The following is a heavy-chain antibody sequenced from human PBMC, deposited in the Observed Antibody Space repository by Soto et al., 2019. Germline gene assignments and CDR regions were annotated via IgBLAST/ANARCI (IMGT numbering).Heavy chain of an antibody. CDR2: ISAYNGNT. Sequence: QVQLVQSGAEVKKPGASVKVSCKASGYTFTSYGISWVRQAPGQGLEWMGWISAYNGNTNYAQKLQGRVTITTDTSTSTAYMELRSLRSDDTAVYYCARWSGWVDIVATIYYYYGMDVWGQGTTVTVSS. V-gene: IGHV1-18*01. CDR1: GYTFTSYG. J-gene: IGHJ6*02. CDR3: ARWSGWVDIVATIYYYYGMDV. D-gene: IGHD5-12*01.